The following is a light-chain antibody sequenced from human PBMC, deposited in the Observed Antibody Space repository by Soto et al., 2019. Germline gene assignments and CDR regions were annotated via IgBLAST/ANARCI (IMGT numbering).Light chain of an antibody. J-gene: IGKJ1*01. Sequence: EIVMTQSPAALSVSPGERASLSCRASQSVFSNLAWYQQKPGRAPSLLIYAASTRATGIPARFSGSGSGTDFTLTISDVQPEDFALYYCHQRQSWPRTFGQGTKVDIK. CDR3: HQRQSWPRT. CDR1: QSVFSN. CDR2: AAS. V-gene: IGKV3-15*01.